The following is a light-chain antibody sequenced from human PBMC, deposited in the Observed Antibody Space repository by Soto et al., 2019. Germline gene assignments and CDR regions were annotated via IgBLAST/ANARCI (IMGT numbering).Light chain of an antibody. J-gene: IGLJ2*01. V-gene: IGLV2-14*03. CDR1: SSDIGGYNY. Sequence: QSVLTQPASVSGSPGQSITISCTGTSSDIGGYNYVSWYQQHPGNAPKLIIYDVTNRPSGVSNRFSGSKSGDTASLTISGLLAEDEADYYCSSYTSSTTTIIFGGGTKLTVL. CDR3: SSYTSSTTTII. CDR2: DVT.